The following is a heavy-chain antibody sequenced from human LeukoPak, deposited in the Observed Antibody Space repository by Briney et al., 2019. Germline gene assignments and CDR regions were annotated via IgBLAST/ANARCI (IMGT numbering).Heavy chain of an antibody. J-gene: IGHJ4*02. V-gene: IGHV3-23*01. Sequence: PGGSLRLSCAASGFTFSSYGMSWVRQAPGKGLKWVSTIGGSGDSPYYADSVKGRFAISRDNSKNTLFLHMNSLRAEDTAVYYCAKEPHHSGSYYLDYWGQGTLVTVSS. CDR1: GFTFSSYG. D-gene: IGHD1-26*01. CDR2: IGGSGDSP. CDR3: AKEPHHSGSYYLDY.